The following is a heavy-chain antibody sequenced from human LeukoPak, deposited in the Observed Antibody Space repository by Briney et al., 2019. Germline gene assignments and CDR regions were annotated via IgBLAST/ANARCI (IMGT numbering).Heavy chain of an antibody. CDR1: GGTFSSYA. V-gene: IGHV3-23*01. CDR3: AKSLKAVGAFDI. CDR2: ISGSGGST. D-gene: IGHD1-26*01. J-gene: IGHJ3*02. Sequence: EASVKVSCKASGGTFSSYAMSWVRQAPGKGLEWVSAISGSGGSTYYADSVKGRFTISRDNSKNTLYLQMNSLRAEDTAVYYCAKSLKAVGAFDIWGQGTMVTVSS.